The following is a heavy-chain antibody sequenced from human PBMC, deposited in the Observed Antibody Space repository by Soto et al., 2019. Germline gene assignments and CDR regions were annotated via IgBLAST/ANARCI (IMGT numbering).Heavy chain of an antibody. D-gene: IGHD4-17*01. CDR3: ARLGDYGDPPRY. CDR2: MYYSGST. Sequence: QLQLQESGPGLVKPSETLSLSCSVSGASFRSRNSFWGWLRQPPGKGQEWIGTMYYSGSTYYNTSLKSRVTISVETAQNQFSLKLSSMTSSDTAVYYCARLGDYGDPPRYWGQGTLVTVSS. J-gene: IGHJ4*02. CDR1: GASFRSRNSF. V-gene: IGHV4-39*01.